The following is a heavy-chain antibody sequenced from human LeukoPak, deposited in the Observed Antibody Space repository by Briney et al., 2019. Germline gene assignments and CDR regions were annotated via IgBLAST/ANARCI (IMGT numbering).Heavy chain of an antibody. V-gene: IGHV4-38-2*01. CDR3: ARHSSYSSSGFDC. Sequence: PSETLSLTCAVSGYSISSGYYWGWIRQPPGKGLEWFGSIYHSGSTYYNPSLKSRVTISVDTSKNQFSLKLSSVTAADTAVYYCARHSSYSSSGFDCWGQGTLVTVSS. CDR2: IYHSGST. J-gene: IGHJ4*02. D-gene: IGHD6-6*01. CDR1: GYSISSGYY.